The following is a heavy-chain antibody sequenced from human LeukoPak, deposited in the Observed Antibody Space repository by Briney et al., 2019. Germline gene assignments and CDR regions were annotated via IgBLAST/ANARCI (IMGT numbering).Heavy chain of an antibody. Sequence: VASVKVSCKASGYTFTSYAMNWVRQAPGQGLEWMGWINTNTGNPTYAQGFTGRFVFSLDTSVSTAYLQISSLKAEDTAVYYCAREPTVTTYSNWFDPWGQGTLVTVSS. CDR2: INTNTGNP. V-gene: IGHV7-4-1*02. CDR3: AREPTVTTYSNWFDP. D-gene: IGHD4-17*01. J-gene: IGHJ5*02. CDR1: GYTFTSYA.